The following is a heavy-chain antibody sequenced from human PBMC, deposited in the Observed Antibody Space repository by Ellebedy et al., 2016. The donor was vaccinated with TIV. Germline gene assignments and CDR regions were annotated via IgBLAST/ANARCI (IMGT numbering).Heavy chain of an antibody. CDR3: ARDNVAAPGTFDY. CDR1: GYSISSGYF. V-gene: IGHV4-38-2*02. CDR2: IYQSGKI. D-gene: IGHD6-13*01. Sequence: MPSETLSLTCSVSGYSISSGYFWGWIRQSPGKGLEWIGSIYQSGKIYFNPSLKSRVTISVDTSKNQFSLQVTSVTAADTAIYYCARDNVAAPGTFDYWGQGAQVTVSS. J-gene: IGHJ4*02.